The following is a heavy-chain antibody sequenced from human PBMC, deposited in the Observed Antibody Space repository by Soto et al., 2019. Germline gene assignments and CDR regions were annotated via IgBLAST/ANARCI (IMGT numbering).Heavy chain of an antibody. Sequence: SETLSLTCTVSAGSITTSYWTWIRQPLGKALEWIGYISYRGSTNYNPSLKSRLTISIDTSKSQISLKLTSMTTADTAVYYCASSGIVGREVNTWFDPWGQGTLVTVSS. CDR1: AGSITTSY. J-gene: IGHJ5*02. CDR3: ASSGIVGREVNTWFDP. V-gene: IGHV4-59*01. CDR2: ISYRGST. D-gene: IGHD3-22*01.